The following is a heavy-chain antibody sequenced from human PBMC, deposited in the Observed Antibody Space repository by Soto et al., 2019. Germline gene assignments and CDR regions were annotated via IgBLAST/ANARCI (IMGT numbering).Heavy chain of an antibody. CDR2: IWYDGSNI. CDR3: ARDGADTYLPDY. V-gene: IGHV3-33*01. J-gene: IGHJ4*02. CDR1: GLTFINYG. D-gene: IGHD6-19*01. Sequence: GGSLRLSCAASGLTFINYGMHWVRQAPGKGLEWVAVIWYDGSNINYEDSVKGRFTISRDNSKNTLYLQMNSLRVEDTAVYYCARDGADTYLPDYWGQGTLVTVSS.